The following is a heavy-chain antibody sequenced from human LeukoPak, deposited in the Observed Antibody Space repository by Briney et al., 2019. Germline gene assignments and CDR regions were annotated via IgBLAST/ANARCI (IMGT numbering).Heavy chain of an antibody. Sequence: PGGSLRLSCAASGFTFSSYAMHWVRQAPGKGLEWVAVISYDGSNKYYADSVKGRFTISRGNSKNTLYLQMNSLRAEDTAVYYCARGHAYKGEWLFVWPGYYYYGMDVWGQGTTVTVSS. V-gene: IGHV3-30-3*01. CDR1: GFTFSSYA. CDR2: ISYDGSNK. D-gene: IGHD3-3*01. CDR3: ARGHAYKGEWLFVWPGYYYYGMDV. J-gene: IGHJ6*02.